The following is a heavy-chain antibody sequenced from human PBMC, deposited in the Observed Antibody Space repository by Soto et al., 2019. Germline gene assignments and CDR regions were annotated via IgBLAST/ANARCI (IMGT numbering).Heavy chain of an antibody. Sequence: PSETLSLTCTVSGGSVSGYYWTWIRQSPGKGLEWIGCIYYTGATNYNPSLNSRAIISIDTSSNQFSLKLSSLTAADTAVYYCARGGGAIPSYYYGMDVWGQGTTVTVSS. V-gene: IGHV4-59*02. CDR2: IYYTGAT. D-gene: IGHD3-16*01. J-gene: IGHJ6*02. CDR1: GGSVSGYY. CDR3: ARGGGAIPSYYYGMDV.